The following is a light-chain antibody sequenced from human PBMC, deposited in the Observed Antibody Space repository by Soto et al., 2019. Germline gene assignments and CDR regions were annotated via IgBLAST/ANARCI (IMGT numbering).Light chain of an antibody. J-gene: IGLJ1*01. CDR2: DVS. Sequence: ALTQPASVSGSPGQSITISCTGTSSDIGGYKYVSWYQQNPDKAPKPMIYDVSYRPSGVSDRFSGSKSGNTASLTISGLQAEDEADYYCSSYTSINTHVFGTGTKVTVL. V-gene: IGLV2-14*01. CDR1: SSDIGGYKY. CDR3: SSYTSINTHV.